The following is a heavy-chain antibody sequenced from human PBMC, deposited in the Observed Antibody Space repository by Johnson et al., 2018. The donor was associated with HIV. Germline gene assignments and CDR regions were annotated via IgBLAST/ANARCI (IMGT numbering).Heavy chain of an antibody. CDR3: ARAEQLAGGAFDI. D-gene: IGHD6-6*01. V-gene: IGHV3-30*04. J-gene: IGHJ3*02. CDR2: ISYDGSHK. CDR1: GLTFTTYA. Sequence: QMPLVESGGGVVQPERSWRLSSSASGLTFTTYAMPWVRQTPGKGLEWVAIISYDGSHKYYADSEKGLFTISRDNSKNTLYLQMNSLRAEDTAVYYCARAEQLAGGAFDIWGQGTMVTVSS.